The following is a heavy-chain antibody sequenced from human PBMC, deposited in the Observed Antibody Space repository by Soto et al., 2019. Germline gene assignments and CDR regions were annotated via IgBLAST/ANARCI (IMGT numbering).Heavy chain of an antibody. V-gene: IGHV3-9*01. J-gene: IGHJ4*02. D-gene: IGHD3-10*01. CDR2: ISWNGAAT. CDR1: GFTFDDYA. Sequence: DVQLVESGGGLVQPGGSLRLSCAASGFTFDDYAIHWVRQAPGKGLEWVSGISWNGAATGYLNSVKGRFSNSRDNTKNALYLQRSSLRSEDTAVYYCANLPLYGSGFDCWGQGTLVSVSS. CDR3: ANLPLYGSGFDC.